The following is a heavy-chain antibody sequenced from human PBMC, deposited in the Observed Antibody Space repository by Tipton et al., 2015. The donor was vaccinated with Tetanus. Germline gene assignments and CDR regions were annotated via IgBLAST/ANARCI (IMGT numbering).Heavy chain of an antibody. V-gene: IGHV3-9*01. CDR2: INWNSGVT. J-gene: IGHJ3*01. D-gene: IGHD6-25*01. CDR1: GFNFDDFV. CDR3: GKDSGWNLIGVEV. Sequence: FLRLSCEASGFNFDDFVMHWVRQVPGKGLEWVSGINWNSGVTAYADSVKGRFTISRDNAKKSLFLQMDSLRREDAALYYCGKDSGWNLIGVEVWGQGTRVAVSS.